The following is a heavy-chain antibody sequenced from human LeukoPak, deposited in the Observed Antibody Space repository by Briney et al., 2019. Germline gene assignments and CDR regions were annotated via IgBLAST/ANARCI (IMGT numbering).Heavy chain of an antibody. CDR3: ARESKTYDGSGYYLDY. V-gene: IGHV4-4*07. D-gene: IGHD3-22*01. CDR1: GGSISNNY. CDR2: IYSGST. J-gene: IGHJ4*02. Sequence: SETLSLTCTVSGGSISNNYWNWIRQPAGKGLEWIGRIYSGSTNYNPSLKSRLTMSIDTFKNQFSLKLNSVTAADTAVYYCARESKTYDGSGYYLDYWGQGTLVTVSS.